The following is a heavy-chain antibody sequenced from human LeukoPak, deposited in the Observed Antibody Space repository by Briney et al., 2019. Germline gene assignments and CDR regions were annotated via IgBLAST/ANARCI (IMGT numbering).Heavy chain of an antibody. CDR2: ISTSGNT. V-gene: IGHV4-61*02. CDR1: GGSINSGSYY. Sequence: PSETLSLTCTVSGGSINSGSYYWSWIRQSAGKGLEWIGRISTSGNTNYNPSLKSRVTISVDTSKNQFSLKLNSVTAADTAVYYCASLPFYLDGSGSYYHYWGQGTLVTVSS. CDR3: ASLPFYLDGSGSYYHY. J-gene: IGHJ4*02. D-gene: IGHD3-22*01.